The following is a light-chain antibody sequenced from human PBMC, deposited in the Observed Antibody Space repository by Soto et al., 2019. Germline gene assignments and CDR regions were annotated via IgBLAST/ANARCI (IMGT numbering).Light chain of an antibody. CDR2: AVS. Sequence: DIQMTQSPSSLSASVGDRVTITCRASQGIRNDLGRYQQKPGKDPKRLIYAVSSLQSGISTRFSGSGFGTEFTLTISSREPEDFATYYCLQHNTYPLTFGGGTKVEI. V-gene: IGKV1-17*01. CDR3: LQHNTYPLT. J-gene: IGKJ4*01. CDR1: QGIRND.